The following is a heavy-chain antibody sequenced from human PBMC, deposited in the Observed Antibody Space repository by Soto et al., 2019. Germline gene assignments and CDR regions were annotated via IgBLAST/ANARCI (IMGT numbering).Heavy chain of an antibody. D-gene: IGHD4-17*01. CDR2: ISYDGSNK. CDR3: AKLSVGIYGDPYYYYYYYMDV. CDR1: GFTFSSYG. V-gene: IGHV3-30*18. J-gene: IGHJ6*03. Sequence: GGSLRLSCAASGFTFSSYGMHWVRQAPGKGLEWVAVISYDGSNKYYADSVKGRFTISRDNSKNTLYLQMNSLGAEDTAVYYCAKLSVGIYGDPYYYYYYYMDVWGKGTTVTVSS.